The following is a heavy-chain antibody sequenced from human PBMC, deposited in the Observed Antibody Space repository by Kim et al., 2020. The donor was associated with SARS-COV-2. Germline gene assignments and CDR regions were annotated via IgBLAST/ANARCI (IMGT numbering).Heavy chain of an antibody. CDR2: ISSSSSYT. CDR3: ARGDTAMSDGRVDL. J-gene: IGHJ4*02. D-gene: IGHD5-18*01. V-gene: IGHV3-11*05. CDR1: GFTFSDYY. Sequence: GGSLRLSCAASGFTFSDYYMSWIRQAPGKGLEWVSYISSSSSYTNYADSVKGRFTISRDNAKNSLYLQMNSLRAEDTAVYYCARGDTAMSDGRVDLWGQGTLVTVSS.